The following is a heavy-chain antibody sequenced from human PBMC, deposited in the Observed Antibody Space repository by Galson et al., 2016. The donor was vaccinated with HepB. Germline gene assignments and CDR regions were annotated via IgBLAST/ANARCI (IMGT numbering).Heavy chain of an antibody. D-gene: IGHD6-19*01. J-gene: IGHJ4*02. Sequence: SLRLSCAASGFTLRNFAMSWVRQAPGKGLEWVSGFADRGESTHYTESVKGRFTISRDSSNNTLYLQLNSLRAEATATYYCAKALAVPALGFDFWGQGTLVTVSS. CDR2: FADRGEST. CDR1: GFTLRNFA. CDR3: AKALAVPALGFDF. V-gene: IGHV3-23*01.